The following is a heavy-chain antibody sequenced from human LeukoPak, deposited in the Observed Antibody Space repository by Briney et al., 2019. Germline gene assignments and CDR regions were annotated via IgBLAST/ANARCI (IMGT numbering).Heavy chain of an antibody. CDR1: GYTLTELS. J-gene: IGHJ4*02. CDR3: ATATDYFDY. CDR2: FDPENGET. V-gene: IGHV1-24*01. Sequence: ASVKVSCTFSGYTLTELSVRWVRQAPGKGLEWMGGFDPENGETIYAQSFQGRLTMTEDTSTDTAYMELSSLRSEDTAVYYCATATDYFDYWGQGTLVTVSS.